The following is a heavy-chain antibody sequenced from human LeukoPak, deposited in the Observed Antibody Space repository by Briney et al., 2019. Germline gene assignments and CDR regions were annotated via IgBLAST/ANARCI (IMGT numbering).Heavy chain of an antibody. D-gene: IGHD3-3*01. J-gene: IGHJ3*02. CDR1: GYSISSGYY. Sequence: SETLSLTCTVSGYSISSGYYWGWIRQPPGKGLEWIGSIYHSGSTYYNPSLKSRVTISVDRSKNQFSLKLSSVTAADTAVYYCARDSGRLYYDFWSGYYQNAFDIWGQGTMVTVSS. CDR3: ARDSGRLYYDFWSGYYQNAFDI. CDR2: IYHSGST. V-gene: IGHV4-38-2*02.